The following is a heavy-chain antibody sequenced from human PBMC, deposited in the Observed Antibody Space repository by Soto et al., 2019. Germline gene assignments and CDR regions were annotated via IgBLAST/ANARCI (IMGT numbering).Heavy chain of an antibody. Sequence: GASVKVSCKASGYTFTSYGISWVRQAPGQGLEWMGWISAYNGNTNYAQKLQGRVTMTTDTSTSTAYMELRSLRSDDTAVYYCARDIVVVPAARVVPAYWGQGTLVTVSS. CDR2: ISAYNGNT. CDR1: GYTFTSYG. D-gene: IGHD2-2*01. V-gene: IGHV1-18*01. CDR3: ARDIVVVPAARVVPAY. J-gene: IGHJ4*02.